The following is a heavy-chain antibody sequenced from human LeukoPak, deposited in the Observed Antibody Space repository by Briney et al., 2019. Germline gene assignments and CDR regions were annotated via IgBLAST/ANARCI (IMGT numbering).Heavy chain of an antibody. CDR3: ARGSGTYYSYGIDV. V-gene: IGHV4-30-2*01. CDR2: IYQSGLT. J-gene: IGHJ6*02. Sequence: KPSQTLSLTCAVSGGSINSVGYCWTWIRQPPGKGLEWIGYIYQSGLTSYGPSLKSRVTISLDRSRNLFSLNLTSVTAADTAVYYCARGSGTYYSYGIDVWGQGTTVTVSS. CDR1: GGSINSVGYC. D-gene: IGHD3-10*01.